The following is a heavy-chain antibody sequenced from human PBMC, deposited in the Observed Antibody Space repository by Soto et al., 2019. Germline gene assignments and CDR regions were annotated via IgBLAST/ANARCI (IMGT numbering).Heavy chain of an antibody. D-gene: IGHD3-3*01. V-gene: IGHV1-18*01. CDR2: ISAYNGNT. CDR3: ARDRSDFWSGYYDYYYYMDV. Sequence: ASVKVSCKASGYTFTSYGISWVRQAPGQGLEWMGWISAYNGNTNYAQKLQGRVTMTTDTSTSTAYMELRSLRSDDTAVYYCARDRSDFWSGYYDYYYYMDVWGKGTTVTVSS. J-gene: IGHJ6*03. CDR1: GYTFTSYG.